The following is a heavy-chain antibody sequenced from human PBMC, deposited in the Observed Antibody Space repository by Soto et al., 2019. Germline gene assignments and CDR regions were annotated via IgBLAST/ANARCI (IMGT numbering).Heavy chain of an antibody. CDR1: GVSISSSSYC. Sequence: SETLSLTCTVSGVSISSSSYCWGWIRQPPGKGLEWIGSIYYSGSTYYNPSLKSRVTISVDTSKNQFSLKLSSVTAADTAVYYCASRGGRGVIVYFDYWGQGTLVTVSS. V-gene: IGHV4-39*01. CDR3: ASRGGRGVIVYFDY. J-gene: IGHJ4*02. D-gene: IGHD3-16*02. CDR2: IYYSGST.